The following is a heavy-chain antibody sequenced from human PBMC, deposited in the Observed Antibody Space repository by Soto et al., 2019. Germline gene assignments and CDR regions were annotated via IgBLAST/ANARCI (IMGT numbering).Heavy chain of an antibody. CDR3: ARASGLSAHYYYYYGMDV. J-gene: IGHJ6*02. V-gene: IGHV4-39*01. Sequence: PSETLSLTCTVSGGSISSSSYYWGWIRQPPGKGLEWIGSIYYSGSTYYNPSLKSRVTISVDTSKNQFSLKLSSVTAADTAVYFCARASGLSAHYYYYYGMDVWGQGTTVTVSS. CDR1: GGSISSSSYY. D-gene: IGHD3-22*01. CDR2: IYYSGST.